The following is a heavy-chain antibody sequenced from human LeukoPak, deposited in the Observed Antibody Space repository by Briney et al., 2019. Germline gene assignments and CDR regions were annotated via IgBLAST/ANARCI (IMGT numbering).Heavy chain of an antibody. CDR2: INFDGSGT. Sequence: GGSLRLSCAASGFTISDYWMHWVRHVPGKGLVWVSGINFDGSGTFYADSVKGRFTISRDNAKNTVHLQMNSLRAEDTAVYYCARVHAFSLPWLLPPGGMDVWGQGTTVTVSS. D-gene: IGHD3-22*01. J-gene: IGHJ6*02. CDR1: GFTISDYW. CDR3: ARVHAFSLPWLLPPGGMDV. V-gene: IGHV3-74*01.